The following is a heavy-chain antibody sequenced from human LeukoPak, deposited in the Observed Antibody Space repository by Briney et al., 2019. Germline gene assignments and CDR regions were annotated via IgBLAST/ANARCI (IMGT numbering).Heavy chain of an antibody. CDR1: GGSISSGSYY. CDR2: INHSGST. Sequence: SQTLSLTCTVSGGSISSGSYYWSWIRQPPGKGLEWIGEINHSGSTNYNPSLKSRVTISVDTSKNQFSLKLSSVTAADTAVYYCARARRLIVVVPAALAWFDPWGQGTLVTVSS. J-gene: IGHJ5*02. V-gene: IGHV4-39*07. D-gene: IGHD2-2*01. CDR3: ARARRLIVVVPAALAWFDP.